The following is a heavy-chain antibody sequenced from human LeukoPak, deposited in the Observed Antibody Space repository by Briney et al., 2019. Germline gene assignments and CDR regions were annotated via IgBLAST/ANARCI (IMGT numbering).Heavy chain of an antibody. CDR1: GYTFSTYD. D-gene: IGHD6-13*01. Sequence: GASVKVSCKASGYTFSTYDFSWVRQAPGQGLEWMGWISSSNGKTNYAQILQGRVTMTTDTSTSTAYMELRSLRSDDTAVYYCAKAASSSWPSYYYGMDVWGQGTTVTVSS. V-gene: IGHV1-18*01. CDR2: ISSSNGKT. J-gene: IGHJ6*02. CDR3: AKAASSSWPSYYYGMDV.